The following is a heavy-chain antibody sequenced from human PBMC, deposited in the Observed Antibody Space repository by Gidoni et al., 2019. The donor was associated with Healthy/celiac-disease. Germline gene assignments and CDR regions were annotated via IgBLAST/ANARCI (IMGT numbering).Heavy chain of an antibody. Sequence: QVQLVESGGGVVQPGRSLRLSCAASGFPFSSYGMQWVRQVQGKGLEWVAVIWYDGSNKYYADSVKGRFTISRDNSKNTLYLQMNSLRAEDTAVYYCARVYGAYYYGRDVWGQGTTVTVSS. D-gene: IGHD4-17*01. V-gene: IGHV3-33*01. J-gene: IGHJ6*02. CDR3: ARVYGAYYYGRDV. CDR1: GFPFSSYG. CDR2: IWYDGSNK.